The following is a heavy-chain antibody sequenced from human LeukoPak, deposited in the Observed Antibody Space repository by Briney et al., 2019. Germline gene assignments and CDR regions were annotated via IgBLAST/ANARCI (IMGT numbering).Heavy chain of an antibody. J-gene: IGHJ4*02. D-gene: IGHD6-6*01. Sequence: ASVKVSCKASGYTFPSYFMHWVRQAPGQGLEWMGIINPTGGSTTYAQKLQGRVTMTRDTSTSTVYMELSSLRSDDTAVYYCARTAARRFDYWGQGTLVTVSS. CDR1: GYTFPSYF. CDR3: ARTAARRFDY. V-gene: IGHV1-46*01. CDR2: INPTGGST.